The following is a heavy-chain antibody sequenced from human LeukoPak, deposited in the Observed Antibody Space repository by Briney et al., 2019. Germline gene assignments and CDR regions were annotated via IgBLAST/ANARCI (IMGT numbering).Heavy chain of an antibody. CDR2: INHSGST. Sequence: KTSETLSLTCGVSGGSFSGYYWSWIRQPPGKGLEWIGEINHSGSTNYNPSLKSRVTISVDTSENQVTLRLSSVTAADTAVSYCAQGGGSSWYLGPFEYWGQGTLVIVSS. J-gene: IGHJ4*02. V-gene: IGHV4-34*01. CDR3: AQGGGSSWYLGPFEY. D-gene: IGHD6-13*01. CDR1: GGSFSGYY.